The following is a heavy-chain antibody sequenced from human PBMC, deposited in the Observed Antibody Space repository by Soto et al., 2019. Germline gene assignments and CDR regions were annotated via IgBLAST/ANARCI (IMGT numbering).Heavy chain of an antibody. D-gene: IGHD3-16*01. J-gene: IGHJ6*02. Sequence: QVQLVESGGGVVQPGRSLRLSCAASGFTFSSYGMHWVRQAPGKGLEWVAVIWYDGSNKYYADSVKGRFTISRDNSKNTLYLQMNSLRAEDTAVYYCASIPLSYVGTTFWGPRYGMDVWGQGTTVTVSS. CDR3: ASIPLSYVGTTFWGPRYGMDV. CDR1: GFTFSSYG. CDR2: IWYDGSNK. V-gene: IGHV3-33*01.